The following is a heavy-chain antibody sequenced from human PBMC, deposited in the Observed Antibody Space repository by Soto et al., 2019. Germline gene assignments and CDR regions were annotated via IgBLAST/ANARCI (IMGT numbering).Heavy chain of an antibody. CDR2: IRSKAYGGTT. D-gene: IGHD6-13*01. CDR1: GFTFGDYA. V-gene: IGHV3-49*03. J-gene: IGHJ3*02. Sequence: GGSLRLSCTASGFTFGDYAMSWFRQAPGKGLEWVGFIRSKAYGGTTEYAASVKGRFTISRDDSKSIAYLQMNSLKTEDTAVYYCTRCQYSSSWYGDAFDIWGQGTMVTVSS. CDR3: TRCQYSSSWYGDAFDI.